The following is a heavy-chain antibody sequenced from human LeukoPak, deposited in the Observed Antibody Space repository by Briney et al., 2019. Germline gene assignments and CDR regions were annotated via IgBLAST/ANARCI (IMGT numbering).Heavy chain of an antibody. D-gene: IGHD5-18*01. Sequence: GGSLRLSCAASGFSSSNYWMTWIPQAPGKGLEWVATIKGDGSDKRYVDSVKGRFTISRDDVKNSLYLQLNNLRAEDTAIYYCARAQWGYPFDVWGQGTRVTVSS. J-gene: IGHJ3*01. CDR3: ARAQWGYPFDV. CDR2: IKGDGSDK. CDR1: GFSSSNYW. V-gene: IGHV3-7*03.